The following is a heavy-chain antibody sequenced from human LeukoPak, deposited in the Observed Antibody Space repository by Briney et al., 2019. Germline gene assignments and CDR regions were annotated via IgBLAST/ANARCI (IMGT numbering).Heavy chain of an antibody. V-gene: IGHV3-30*14. Sequence: PGGSLRLSCAASGFPFNTYSMHWVRQAPGKGLEWVAIISRDGSNEYYADSVKGRFTISRDNSKNTLYLQMSSLRAEDTAVYYCVKGTYGDYDPHFDYWGQGTLVTVSS. D-gene: IGHD4-17*01. CDR2: ISRDGSNE. CDR1: GFPFNTYS. J-gene: IGHJ4*02. CDR3: VKGTYGDYDPHFDY.